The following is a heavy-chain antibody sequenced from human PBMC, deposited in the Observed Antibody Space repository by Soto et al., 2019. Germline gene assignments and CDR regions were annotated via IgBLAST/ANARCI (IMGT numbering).Heavy chain of an antibody. V-gene: IGHV3-23*01. J-gene: IGHJ4*02. D-gene: IGHD6-13*01. CDR3: AKCTSSISSSLDY. CDR1: GFTFSNYA. Sequence: GGSLRLSCAASGFTFSNYAMSWVRQAPGEGLEWVSGFSGSGGSTYYADSVKGRFTISRDNSKNTLYLQMNSLRAEDTAVYYSAKCTSSISSSLDYWGQGTLVTVSS. CDR2: FSGSGGST.